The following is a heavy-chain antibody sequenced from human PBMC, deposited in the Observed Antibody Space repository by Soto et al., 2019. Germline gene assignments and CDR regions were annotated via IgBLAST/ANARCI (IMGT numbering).Heavy chain of an antibody. V-gene: IGHV5-10-1*01. CDR1: GYTLSDYR. J-gene: IGHJ6*02. CDR3: ARHSGITMVLGFSGYYYYYYAMDV. D-gene: IGHD3-10*01. CDR2: IDSSDSYI. Sequence: GESLKISCQGSGYTLSDYRISWVRQMPGKGLEWLGTIDSSDSYITYSPSFQGHVTISADKSISTAFLRWTSLKASDTAMYYCARHSGITMVLGFSGYYYYYYAMDVRGEGTTVTVP.